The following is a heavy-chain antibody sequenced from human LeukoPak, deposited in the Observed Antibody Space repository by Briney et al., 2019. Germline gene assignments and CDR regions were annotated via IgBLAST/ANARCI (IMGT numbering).Heavy chain of an antibody. CDR1: GGSVSSGTYY. Sequence: SETLSLTCTVSGGSVSSGTYYWYWIRQPPGKGLEWIGYIHYGGSTNYNPSLKTRVTISVDTSKNQFSLKLSSVTAADTAVYYCARIFGSGPGEYTWFDPWGQGTLVTVSS. V-gene: IGHV4-61*01. CDR2: IHYGGST. J-gene: IGHJ5*02. CDR3: ARIFGSGPGEYTWFDP. D-gene: IGHD3-10*01.